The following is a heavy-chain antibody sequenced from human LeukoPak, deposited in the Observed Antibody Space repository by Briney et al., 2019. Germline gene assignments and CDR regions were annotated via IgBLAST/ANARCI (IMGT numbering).Heavy chain of an antibody. J-gene: IGHJ3*02. V-gene: IGHV4-39*02. CDR2: IYYSGST. CDR1: GGSISSSSYY. D-gene: IGHD3-9*01. CDR3: AREGAGPGYYDILTGAFDI. Sequence: SETLSLTCTVSGGSISSSSYYWGWIRQPPGKGLEWIGSIYYSGSTYYNPSLKSRVTISVDTSKNQFSLKLSSVTAADTAVYYCAREGAGPGYYDILTGAFDIWGQGTMVTVSS.